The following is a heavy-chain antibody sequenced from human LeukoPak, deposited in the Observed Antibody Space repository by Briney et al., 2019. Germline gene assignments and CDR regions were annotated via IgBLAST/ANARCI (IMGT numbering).Heavy chain of an antibody. V-gene: IGHV1-69*06. CDR3: ARDAERWLQWAHAFDI. J-gene: IGHJ3*02. CDR1: GGTSSSYA. Sequence: SVKVSCKASGGTSSSYAISWVRQAPGQGLEWMGRIIPIFGTANYAQKFQGRVTITADKSTSTAYMELSSLRSEDTAVYYCARDAERWLQWAHAFDIRGQGTMVTVSS. CDR2: IIPIFGTA. D-gene: IGHD5-24*01.